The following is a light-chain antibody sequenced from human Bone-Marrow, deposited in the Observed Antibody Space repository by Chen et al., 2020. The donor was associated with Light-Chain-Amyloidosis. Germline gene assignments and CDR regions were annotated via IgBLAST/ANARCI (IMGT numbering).Light chain of an antibody. CDR2: GKN. Sequence: SSELTQDPAVSVALGQTARITCQGDSLISYYASLYQQKPGQAPVLVIYGKNKRRAGITDRVSRYSSGNTASLTITGAQAEDEADYYCNSRESWCNHLFGGGTKLTVL. CDR3: NSRESWCNHL. V-gene: IGLV3-19*01. J-gene: IGLJ2*01. CDR1: SLISYY.